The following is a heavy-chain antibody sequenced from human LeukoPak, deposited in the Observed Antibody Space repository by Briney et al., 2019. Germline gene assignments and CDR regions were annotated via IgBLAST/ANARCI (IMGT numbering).Heavy chain of an antibody. CDR3: AKPPRVVVVTAFDS. Sequence: GGSLRLSCAASGFTFSSYAMTWVRQAPGKGLEWVSSITGSGSSTYYADSVKGRFTISRDNSKNTLYVQMNSLRAEDTAVYFCAKPPRVVVVTAFDSWGQGTLVTVSS. CDR2: ITGSGSST. D-gene: IGHD2-21*02. V-gene: IGHV3-23*01. J-gene: IGHJ4*02. CDR1: GFTFSSYA.